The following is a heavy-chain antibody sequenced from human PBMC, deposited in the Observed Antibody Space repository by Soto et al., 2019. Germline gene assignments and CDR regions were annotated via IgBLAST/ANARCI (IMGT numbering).Heavy chain of an antibody. CDR1: GFTLTSYA. CDR2: ISGRGDST. D-gene: IGHD6-19*01. V-gene: IGHV3-23*01. Sequence: GGSLRLSCAASGFTLTSYAMSWVRQAPGKGLEWVSSISGRGDSTYYAESVKGRFTVSTANSKNTLYLQMNNLRAEDTAVYYCASGWPPIYWGQGTLVTVS. CDR3: ASGWPPIY. J-gene: IGHJ4*02.